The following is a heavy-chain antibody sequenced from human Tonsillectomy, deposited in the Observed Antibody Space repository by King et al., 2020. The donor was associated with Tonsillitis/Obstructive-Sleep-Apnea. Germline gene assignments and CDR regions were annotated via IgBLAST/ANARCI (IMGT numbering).Heavy chain of an antibody. CDR2: IYYSGST. J-gene: IGHJ3*02. CDR1: GGSISSYY. CDR3: ARHATELLEAVEI. D-gene: IGHD1-26*01. V-gene: IGHV4-59*08. Sequence: QLQESGPGLVKPSETLSLTCTVSGGSISSYYWSWIRQPPGKGLEWIGYIYYSGSTNYNPSLKSRVTILVDTSKNQFSLKLSSVTAADTAVYYCARHATELLEAVEIWGQGTMVTVSS.